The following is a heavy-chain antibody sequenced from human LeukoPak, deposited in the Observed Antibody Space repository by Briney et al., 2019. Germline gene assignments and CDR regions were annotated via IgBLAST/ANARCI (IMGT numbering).Heavy chain of an antibody. Sequence: GGSLRLSCAASGFTFSSYGMHWVRQAPGKGLEWVAVIWYDGSNKYYADSVKGRFTISRDNSKNTLYLQMNSLRAEDTAVYYCASDSSGYYYYYYGMDVWGQGTTVTVSS. J-gene: IGHJ6*02. CDR3: ASDSSGYYYYYYGMDV. CDR1: GFTFSSYG. V-gene: IGHV3-33*01. CDR2: IWYDGSNK. D-gene: IGHD3-22*01.